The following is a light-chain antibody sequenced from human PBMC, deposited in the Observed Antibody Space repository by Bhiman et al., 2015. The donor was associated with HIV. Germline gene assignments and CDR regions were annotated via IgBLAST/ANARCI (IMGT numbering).Light chain of an antibody. CDR1: SSDVGGYNY. CDR3: CSYAGSSTLL. CDR2: DVS. V-gene: IGLV2-23*02. J-gene: IGLJ2*01. Sequence: SVSGSPGQSITISCTGTSSDVGGYNYVSWYQQHPGKAPKLMIYDVSKRPSGVSNRFSGSKSGNTASLTISGLQAEDEADYYCCSYAGSSTLLFGGGTKLTVL.